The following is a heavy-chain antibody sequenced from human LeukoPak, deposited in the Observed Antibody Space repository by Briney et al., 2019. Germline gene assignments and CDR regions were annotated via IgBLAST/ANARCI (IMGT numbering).Heavy chain of an antibody. Sequence: GGSLRLSCAASGFTFSSYAMHWVRQAPGKGLEWVAVISYDGSNKYYADSVKGRFTISRDNSKNTLYLQMNSLRAEDTAVYYCARDDCSSTSCYFDYWGQGTLVTVSS. CDR2: ISYDGSNK. CDR3: ARDDCSSTSCYFDY. J-gene: IGHJ4*02. V-gene: IGHV3-30*04. CDR1: GFTFSSYA. D-gene: IGHD2-2*01.